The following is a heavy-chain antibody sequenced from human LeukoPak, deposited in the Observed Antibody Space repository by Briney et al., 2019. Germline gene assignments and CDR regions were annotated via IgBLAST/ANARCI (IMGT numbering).Heavy chain of an antibody. CDR3: ARHAVYGDYAASRTFYFDS. CDR2: IYPGDSET. D-gene: IGHD4-17*01. V-gene: IGHV5-51*01. J-gene: IGHJ4*02. CDR1: GYTFSGYW. Sequence: GESLKISCKGSGYTFSGYWIGWVRQMPGKGLEWMAFIYPGDSETRYSPSFQGQVTISVDKSINTAYLQWSSLKASDTAMYYCARHAVYGDYAASRTFYFDSWGPGTLVTVSS.